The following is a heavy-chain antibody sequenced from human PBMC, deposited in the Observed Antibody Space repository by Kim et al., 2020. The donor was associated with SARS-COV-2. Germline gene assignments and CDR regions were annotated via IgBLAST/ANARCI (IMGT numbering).Heavy chain of an antibody. Sequence: GGSLRLSCAASGFTFSAYSMNWFRQAPGKGLEWLSWIPRRGSVIYADSMKGRFTVSRDEAEQSVFLQMNNLTDADTAVYYCVGDRDQSHPMVHVEDWGEGTPVTVPS. CDR2: IPRRGSVI. D-gene: IGHD3-10*01. J-gene: IGHJ4*02. V-gene: IGHV3-48*02. CDR1: GFTFSAYS. CDR3: VGDRDQSHPMVHVED.